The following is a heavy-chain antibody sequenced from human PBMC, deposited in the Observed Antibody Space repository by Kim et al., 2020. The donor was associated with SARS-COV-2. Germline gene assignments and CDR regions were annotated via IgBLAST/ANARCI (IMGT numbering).Heavy chain of an antibody. J-gene: IGHJ6*02. V-gene: IGHV3-15*01. Sequence: REYAPSVEGRFNSSRDDSSGTLYLEMNSLKPEDTAVYFCATSVFFTGLDVWGQGTLVTVAS. CDR2: R. D-gene: IGHD3-16*01. CDR3: ATSVFFTGLDV.